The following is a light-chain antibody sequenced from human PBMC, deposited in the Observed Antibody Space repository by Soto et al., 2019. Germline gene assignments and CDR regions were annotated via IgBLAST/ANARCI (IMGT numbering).Light chain of an antibody. CDR1: QSLLHSNGYNY. J-gene: IGKJ1*01. V-gene: IGKV2-28*01. CDR2: LGS. Sequence: DIVMTQSPLSLPVTPGEPASISCRSSQSLLHSNGYNYLDWYLQKPGQSPQLLIYLGSNRASGVPDQFSCSGSGTDFTLKISRVEAADVGVYYCMQAVGTFGQGTKVEIK. CDR3: MQAVGT.